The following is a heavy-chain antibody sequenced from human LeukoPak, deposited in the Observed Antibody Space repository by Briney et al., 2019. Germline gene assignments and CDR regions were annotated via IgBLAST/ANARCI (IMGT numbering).Heavy chain of an antibody. V-gene: IGHV4-34*01. CDR1: GGSFSGYY. J-gene: IGHJ4*02. D-gene: IGHD2-2*01. CDR3: ARVRCSSTSCYVGHFDY. CDR2: INHSGST. Sequence: SETLSLTCAVYGGSFSGYYWSWIRQPPGKGLEWIGGINHSGSTNYNPSLKSRVTISVDTSKNQFSLKLSSATAADTAVYYCARVRCSSTSCYVGHFDYWGQGTLVTVSS.